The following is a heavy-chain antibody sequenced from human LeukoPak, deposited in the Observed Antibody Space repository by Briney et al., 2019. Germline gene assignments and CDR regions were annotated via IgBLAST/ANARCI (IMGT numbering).Heavy chain of an antibody. CDR1: GFPFSTFG. J-gene: IGHJ4*02. CDR3: AKAWAAAGTFAS. D-gene: IGHD6-13*01. CDR2: IAYDGSVK. V-gene: IGHV3-30*18. Sequence: PGGSLRLSCAASGFPFSTFGMHWVRQAPGKGLEWVAAIAYDGSVKYYPDSLKGRFTISRDTSKNTLYLQMKSLRAEDTAVYYCAKAWAAAGTFASWGQGTLVTVSS.